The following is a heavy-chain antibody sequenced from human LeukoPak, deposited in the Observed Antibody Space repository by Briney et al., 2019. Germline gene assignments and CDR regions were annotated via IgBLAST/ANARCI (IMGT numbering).Heavy chain of an antibody. V-gene: IGHV3-30*18. CDR1: GFTFSSYG. CDR2: ISYDGSNK. J-gene: IGHJ4*02. Sequence: GGSLRLSCAASGFTFSSYGMHWVRQAPGKGLEWVAVISYDGSNKYYADSVKGRFTISRDNSKNTLYMQMNSLRAEDTAVYYCAKVPHYWGQGTLVTVSS. CDR3: AKVPHY.